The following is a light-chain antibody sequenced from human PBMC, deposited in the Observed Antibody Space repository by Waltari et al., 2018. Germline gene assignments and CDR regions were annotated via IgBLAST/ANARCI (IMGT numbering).Light chain of an antibody. Sequence: EIVLTQSPDTLSFSPGESATLSCRASQSISKYLAWYQQKPGQAPRLLIYHASSRSTGIPDRFSGSGFGTDFSLTISRLEPEGFAVYYCQHYVSLPATFGQGTKLEIK. CDR2: HAS. V-gene: IGKV3-20*01. CDR1: QSISKY. J-gene: IGKJ1*01. CDR3: QHYVSLPAT.